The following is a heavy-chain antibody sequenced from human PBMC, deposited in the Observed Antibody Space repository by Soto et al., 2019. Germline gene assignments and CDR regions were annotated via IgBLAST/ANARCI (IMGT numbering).Heavy chain of an antibody. Sequence: GGSLRLSCAPSGFTFSIYGMHWARQAPGKGLEWVAVIWYDGSNKVYADSVKGRFTISRDNSKNTLYLQMNSLRAEDTAVYYCARDVSGDYGALDTWGQGTMVTVSS. J-gene: IGHJ3*02. D-gene: IGHD4-17*01. V-gene: IGHV3-33*01. CDR2: IWYDGSNK. CDR1: GFTFSIYG. CDR3: ARDVSGDYGALDT.